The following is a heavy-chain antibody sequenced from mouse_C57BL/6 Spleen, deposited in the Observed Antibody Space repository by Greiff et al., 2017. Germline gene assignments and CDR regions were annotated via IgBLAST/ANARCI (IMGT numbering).Heavy chain of an antibody. V-gene: IGHV1-26*01. Sequence: EVQLQQSGPELVKPGASVKISCKASGYTFTDYYMNWVKQSPGKSLEWIGDINPNNGGIRYNQKFKGKATLTVDKSSSTAYMELRSLTSEDSAVYYCARYLLGDDWYVDVWGTGTTVTVSS. CDR2: INPNNGGI. J-gene: IGHJ1*03. CDR1: GYTFTDYY. CDR3: ARYLLGDDWYVDV. D-gene: IGHD4-1*01.